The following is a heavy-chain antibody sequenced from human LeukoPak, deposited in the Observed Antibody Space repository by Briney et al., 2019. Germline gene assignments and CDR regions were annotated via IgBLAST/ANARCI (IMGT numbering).Heavy chain of an antibody. J-gene: IGHJ5*02. V-gene: IGHV4-38-2*01. CDR1: GYSISSGYY. CDR3: ARHRYYYDSSGYRWFDP. CDR2: IYHSGST. D-gene: IGHD3-22*01. Sequence: SETLSLTCAVSGYSISSGYYWGWIRQPPGKGLEWIGSIYHSGSTYYNPSLKSRVTISVDTSKNQFSLKLSSVTAADTAVYYCARHRYYYDSSGYRWFDPWGQGTLVTVSS.